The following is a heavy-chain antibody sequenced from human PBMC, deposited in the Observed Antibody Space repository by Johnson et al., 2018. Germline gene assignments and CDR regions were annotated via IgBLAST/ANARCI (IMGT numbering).Heavy chain of an antibody. CDR3: AAWSGDSRDLEH. Sequence: QVQLVQSGGALVEPGGSLRLSCAASGFTLSDYYLSWIRQAPGKGLDWVSYSSHAVPIYYGDSVRGRFTISRDNAKNPLYLQMNNLRAEDTAVYLWAAWSGDSRDLEHWGQGTLVTVAS. D-gene: IGHD3-3*01. CDR1: GFTLSDYY. J-gene: IGHJ1*01. V-gene: IGHV3-11*01. CDR2: SSHAVPI.